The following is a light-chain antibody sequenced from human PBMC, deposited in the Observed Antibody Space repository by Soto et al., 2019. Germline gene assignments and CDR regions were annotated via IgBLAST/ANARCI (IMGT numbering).Light chain of an antibody. CDR3: QQYGSSPQT. CDR1: QSVSSNY. J-gene: IGKJ1*01. Sequence: IVLTPSPGTLSLSPGESANLSCRASQSVSSNYLAWFQQKPGQAPRLLIYAASSRATGIPDRFSGSGSGTDFTLTISRLEPEDFAVYYCQQYGSSPQTFGQGTKVEIK. V-gene: IGKV3-20*01. CDR2: AAS.